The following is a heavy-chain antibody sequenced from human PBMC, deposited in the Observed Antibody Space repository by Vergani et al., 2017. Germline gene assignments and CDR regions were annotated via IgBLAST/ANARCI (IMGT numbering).Heavy chain of an antibody. CDR3: AKNSFAQLATFDY. D-gene: IGHD6-13*01. V-gene: IGHV3-23*04. CDR2: ISGSGGST. CDR1: GFTFSSYA. Sequence: VQLVESGGGVVQPGRSLRLSCAASGFTFSSYAMSWVRQAPGNGLEWVSAISGSGGSTYYADSVKGRFTISRDNSKNTLYLQMNSLRAEDTAVYYCAKNSFAQLATFDYWGQGTLVTVSS. J-gene: IGHJ4*02.